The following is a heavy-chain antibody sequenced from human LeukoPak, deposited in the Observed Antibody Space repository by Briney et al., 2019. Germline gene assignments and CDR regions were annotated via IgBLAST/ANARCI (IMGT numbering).Heavy chain of an antibody. J-gene: IGHJ6*04. Sequence: GGSLRLSCAASGFTFSTYWMSWVRQAPGKGLEWGANIKQDGSEKYYVDSVKCRFTISRDNAKNSLFLQMNSLRAEDTAVYYCAELGITMIGGVWGKGTTVTISS. V-gene: IGHV3-7*01. CDR3: AELGITMIGGV. CDR1: GFTFSTYW. CDR2: IKQDGSEK. D-gene: IGHD3-10*02.